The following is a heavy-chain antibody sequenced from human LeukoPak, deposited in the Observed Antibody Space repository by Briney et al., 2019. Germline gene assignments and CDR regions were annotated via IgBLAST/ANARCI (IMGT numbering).Heavy chain of an antibody. D-gene: IGHD5-12*01. CDR1: GGSISSGSYY. Sequence: SETLSLTCTVSGGSISSGSYYWSWIRQPAGKGLEWIGRIYTSGSTNYNPSLKSRVTISVDTSKNQFSLKLSSVTAADTAVYYCARHRWSGYDSFDYWGQGTLVTVSS. J-gene: IGHJ4*02. CDR2: IYTSGST. CDR3: ARHRWSGYDSFDY. V-gene: IGHV4-61*02.